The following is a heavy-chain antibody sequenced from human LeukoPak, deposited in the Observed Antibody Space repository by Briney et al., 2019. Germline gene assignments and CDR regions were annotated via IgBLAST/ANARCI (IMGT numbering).Heavy chain of an antibody. D-gene: IGHD3-9*01. CDR2: ISSSGSTI. Sequence: SGGSLRLSCAASGFTFSSYEMNWVRQAPGKGLEWVSYISSSGSTIYYADSVKGRFTISRDNAKNSLYLQMNSLRAEDTAVYYCARDLITILADYYYYGMDVWGQGTTVTVSS. J-gene: IGHJ6*02. CDR3: ARDLITILADYYYYGMDV. V-gene: IGHV3-48*03. CDR1: GFTFSSYE.